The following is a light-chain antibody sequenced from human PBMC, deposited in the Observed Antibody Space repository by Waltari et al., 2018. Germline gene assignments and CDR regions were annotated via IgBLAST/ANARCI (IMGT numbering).Light chain of an antibody. CDR1: QDISNY. Sequence: XXQMTQSPSSLSASVGDRVTITCQASQDISNYLNWYQQKPGKAPKLLIXDASNLETGVPSRXSGSGSGTDFTFTISSLXPEXIATYYXQQYDNLPITFXXGTRLEIK. V-gene: IGKV1-33*01. J-gene: IGKJ5*01. CDR2: DAS. CDR3: QQYDNLPIT.